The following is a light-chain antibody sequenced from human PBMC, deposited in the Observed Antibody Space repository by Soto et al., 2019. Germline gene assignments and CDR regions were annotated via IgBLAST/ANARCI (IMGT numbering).Light chain of an antibody. CDR3: LQYCSSGT. CDR1: QSVRSN. CDR2: DAS. J-gene: IGKJ1*01. V-gene: IGKV3D-20*01. Sequence: VMKQSPATLSLSPGERATLSCGASQSVRSNVAWYQQKPGQPPRLLIYDASTRATGIPARFSGSGSGTDFTLTISRLEPEDFAVCYCLQYCSSGTFGQGTKLDIK.